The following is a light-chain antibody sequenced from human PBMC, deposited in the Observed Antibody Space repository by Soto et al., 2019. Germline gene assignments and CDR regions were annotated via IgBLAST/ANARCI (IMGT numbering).Light chain of an antibody. CDR2: DVS. V-gene: IGLV2-11*01. Sequence: QSALTQPRSVSGSPGQSVTISCTGTSSDVGAYNSVSWYQHDPGKAPKVMIYDVSERPSGVPDRFSGSKSDNKASLTISGLQAEDEADYYCCSYAGSYSWVFGGGTKLTVL. CDR3: CSYAGSYSWV. J-gene: IGLJ3*02. CDR1: SSDVGAYNS.